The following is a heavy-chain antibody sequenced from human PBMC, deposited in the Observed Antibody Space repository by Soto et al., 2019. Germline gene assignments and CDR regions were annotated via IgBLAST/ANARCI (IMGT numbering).Heavy chain of an antibody. CDR1: GGTFSSYA. CDR3: ARGRPAAAGTEGEEDANWFDP. CDR2: IIPIFGTA. J-gene: IGHJ5*02. Sequence: QVQLVQSGAEVKKPGSSVKVSCKASGGTFSSYAISWVRQAPGQGLEWMGGIIPIFGTANYAQKFQGRVTITADESTSPAYMERSSLRSEDTAVYYCARGRPAAAGTEGEEDANWFDPWGQGTLVTVSS. D-gene: IGHD6-13*01. V-gene: IGHV1-69*01.